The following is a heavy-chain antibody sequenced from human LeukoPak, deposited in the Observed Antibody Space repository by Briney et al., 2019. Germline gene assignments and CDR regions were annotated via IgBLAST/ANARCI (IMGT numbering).Heavy chain of an antibody. J-gene: IGHJ4*02. CDR2: MNPNSGDT. V-gene: IGHV1-8*01. Sequence: GASVKVSCKASGYTFTSYDINWVRQAAGQGLEWMGWMNPNSGDTGYGEKFQGRVTMTRDTSITTAYMELSSLRSEDTAVYYCTRSGFGGGVHFDYWGQGTPVTVSS. CDR1: GYTFTSYD. D-gene: IGHD3-16*01. CDR3: TRSGFGGGVHFDY.